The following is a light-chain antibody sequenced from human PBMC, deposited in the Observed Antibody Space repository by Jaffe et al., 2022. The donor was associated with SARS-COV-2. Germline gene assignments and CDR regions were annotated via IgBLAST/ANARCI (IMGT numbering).Light chain of an antibody. CDR3: QVWDSSTV. V-gene: IGLV3-9*01. Sequence: SYELTQPLSVSVALGQTARITCGGKNIRSKNVHWYQQKPGQAPVLVIYTDSNRPSGIPERFSGSNSGNMATLTISRAQAGDEADYFCQVWDSSTVFGGGTKLTVL. CDR1: NIRSKN. J-gene: IGLJ3*02. CDR2: TDS.